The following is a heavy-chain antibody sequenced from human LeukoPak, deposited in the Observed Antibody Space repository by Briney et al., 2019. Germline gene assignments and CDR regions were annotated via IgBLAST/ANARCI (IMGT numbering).Heavy chain of an antibody. J-gene: IGHJ5*02. CDR3: ARGRITMVLGVIITCWFDP. CDR1: GYTFTGYY. Sequence: ASVKVSCKASGYTFTGYYMHWVRQAPGQGLEWMGWINPNSGGTNYAQKFQGRVTMTRDTSISTAYMELSRLRSDDTAAYYCARGRITMVLGVIITCWFDPWGQGTLVTVSS. CDR2: INPNSGGT. V-gene: IGHV1-2*02. D-gene: IGHD3-10*01.